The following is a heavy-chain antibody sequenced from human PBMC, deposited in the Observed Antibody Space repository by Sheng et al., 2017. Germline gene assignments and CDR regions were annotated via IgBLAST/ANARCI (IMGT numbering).Heavy chain of an antibody. D-gene: IGHD3-22*01. CDR2: MSSSSSST. Sequence: QVQLVESGGGLVKPGGSLRLSCAASGFTFSDYYMNWIRQAPGKGLEWISYMSSSSSSTNYADSVRGRFTISRDSAKNSLYLQMSSLRAEDTAVYYCARSNYYDINRPDYWGQGTLVTVSS. CDR3: ARSNYYDINRPDY. CDR1: GFTFSDYY. J-gene: IGHJ4*02. V-gene: IGHV3-11*05.